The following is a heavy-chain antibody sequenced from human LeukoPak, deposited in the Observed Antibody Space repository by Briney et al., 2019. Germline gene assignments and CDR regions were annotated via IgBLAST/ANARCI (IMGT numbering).Heavy chain of an antibody. J-gene: IGHJ4*02. Sequence: ASVKVSCKASGGTFSSYAISWVRQAPGQGLEWMGGIIPIFGTANYAQKFQGRVTITADESTSTAYMELSSLRSEDTAVYYCARVIGGKTPYDFWSGYFDYWGQGTLVTVSS. CDR3: ARVIGGKTPYDFWSGYFDY. CDR1: GGTFSSYA. D-gene: IGHD3-3*01. CDR2: IIPIFGTA. V-gene: IGHV1-69*13.